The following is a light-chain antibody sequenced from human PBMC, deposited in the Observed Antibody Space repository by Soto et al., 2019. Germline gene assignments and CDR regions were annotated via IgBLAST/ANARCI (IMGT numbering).Light chain of an antibody. Sequence: QAVVTQEPSLTVSPGGTVTLTCDSSSGAVTSGHYPYWFQQKPGQAPRTLIYDTSNKHSWTPARFSGSLLGGKAALTLSGAQPDDEADYYCLLYYGGVRLFGGGTKVTVL. J-gene: IGLJ2*01. V-gene: IGLV7-46*01. CDR3: LLYYGGVRL. CDR2: DTS. CDR1: SGAVTSGHY.